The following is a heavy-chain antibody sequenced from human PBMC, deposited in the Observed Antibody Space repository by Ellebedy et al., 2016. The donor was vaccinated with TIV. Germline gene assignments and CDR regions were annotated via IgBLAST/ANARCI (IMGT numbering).Heavy chain of an antibody. CDR2: INPSGGTT. D-gene: IGHD2-15*01. J-gene: IGHJ4*02. CDR3: ARDRPHLMSLAAGGDY. Sequence: ASVKVSCKASGYTFTSYFMHWVRQAPGQGLEWMGIINPSGGTTRYAQKFQGRVTMTRDTSTSTVYMELRSLRSDDTAVYYCARDRPHLMSLAAGGDYWGQGTLVTVSS. CDR1: GYTFTSYF. V-gene: IGHV1-46*01.